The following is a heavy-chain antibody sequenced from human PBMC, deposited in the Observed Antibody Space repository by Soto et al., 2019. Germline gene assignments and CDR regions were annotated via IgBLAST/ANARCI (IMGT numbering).Heavy chain of an antibody. CDR2: ISSNGGST. Sequence: SLRLSCAASGFTFSSYAMHWVRQAPGKGLEYVSAISSNGGSTYYTDSVKGRFTISRDNSKNTLYLQMGSLRAEDMAVYYCARGGYSTFFDAFDIWGQGTMVTVSS. D-gene: IGHD6-13*01. V-gene: IGHV3-64*02. J-gene: IGHJ3*02. CDR1: GFTFSSYA. CDR3: ARGGYSTFFDAFDI.